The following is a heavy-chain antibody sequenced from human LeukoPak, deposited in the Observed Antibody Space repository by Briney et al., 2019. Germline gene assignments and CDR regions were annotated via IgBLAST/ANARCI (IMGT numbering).Heavy chain of an antibody. Sequence: SETLSLTCAVSGVAISRGGYAWNWIRQPPGKGLEWIAYIYHSGTTYYNPSLKSRATISVDTSKNQFSLKLSSVTAADTAVYYCVRGRYSSGWFKDKNWFDPWGQGTLVTVSS. D-gene: IGHD6-19*01. CDR1: GVAISRGGYA. CDR2: IYHSGTT. V-gene: IGHV4-30-4*07. J-gene: IGHJ5*02. CDR3: VRGRYSSGWFKDKNWFDP.